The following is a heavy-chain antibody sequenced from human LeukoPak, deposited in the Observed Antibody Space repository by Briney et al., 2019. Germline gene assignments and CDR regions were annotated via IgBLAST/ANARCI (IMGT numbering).Heavy chain of an antibody. J-gene: IGHJ4*02. CDR2: ISSSGSTI. Sequence: PGGSLRLSCAASGXTFSSYEMNWVRQAPGKGLEWVSYISSSGSTIYYADSVKGRFTISRDNAKNSLYLQMNSLRAEDTAVYYCARDIMDSPMERDYWGQGTLVTVSS. V-gene: IGHV3-48*03. D-gene: IGHD3-16*01. CDR3: ARDIMDSPMERDY. CDR1: GXTFSSYE.